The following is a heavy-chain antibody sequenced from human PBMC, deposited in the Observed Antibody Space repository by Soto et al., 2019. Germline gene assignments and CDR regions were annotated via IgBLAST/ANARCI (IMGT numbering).Heavy chain of an antibody. CDR1: GDSITGRNW. V-gene: IGHV4-4*02. Sequence: QVQLHESGPGLVKPSGTLSLTCAVSGDSITGRNWWTWVRQPPGKGLEWIGEVYHSGFVSYNPSLKSRVTISVDKSKNQFSLNLASVTAADTAMYYCARGRPPSSTRPAAGLYYFDYWGQGTLVTVSS. J-gene: IGHJ4*02. D-gene: IGHD2-2*01. CDR3: ARGRPPSSTRPAAGLYYFDY. CDR2: VYHSGFV.